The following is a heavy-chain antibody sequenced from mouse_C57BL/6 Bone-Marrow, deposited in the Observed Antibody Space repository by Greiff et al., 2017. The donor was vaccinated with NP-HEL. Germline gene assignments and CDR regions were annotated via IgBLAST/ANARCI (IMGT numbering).Heavy chain of an antibody. CDR3: ARGRGYYVRAMDY. D-gene: IGHD2-3*01. CDR2: IYPRSGNT. CDR1: GYTFTSYG. J-gene: IGHJ4*01. Sequence: VKVVESGAELARPGASVKLSCKASGYTFTSYGISWVKQRTGQGLEWIGEIYPRSGNTYYNEKFKGKATLTADKSSSTAYMELRSLTSEDSAVYFCARGRGYYVRAMDYWGQGTSVTVSS. V-gene: IGHV1-81*01.